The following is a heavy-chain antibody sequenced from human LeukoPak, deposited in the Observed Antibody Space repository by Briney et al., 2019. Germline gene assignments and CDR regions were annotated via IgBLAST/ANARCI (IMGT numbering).Heavy chain of an antibody. CDR3: AKDGAMAAAGYYFDY. D-gene: IGHD6-13*01. CDR1: GFTFSRYG. J-gene: IGHJ4*02. CDR2: ISYDGSNK. V-gene: IGHV3-30*18. Sequence: GGSLRLSCAASGFTFSRYGMHWARQAPGKGLEWVAVISYDGSNKYYADSVKGRFTISRDNSKNTLYLQMNSLRAEDTAVYYCAKDGAMAAAGYYFDYWGQGTPVTVSS.